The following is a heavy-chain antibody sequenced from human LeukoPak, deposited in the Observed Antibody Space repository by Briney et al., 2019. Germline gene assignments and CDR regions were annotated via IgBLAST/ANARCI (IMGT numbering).Heavy chain of an antibody. CDR2: IFHTGSV. Sequence: PSETLSLTCTVSGGSISGYYWSWIRQPPGKGLEWIGYIFHTGSVNYHPSLKSRVTMSVDTSKNQFSLNLYSTTAADTAVYYCVRQPYLGGAYYFDFWGQGTLVSVSS. J-gene: IGHJ4*02. CDR3: VRQPYLGGAYYFDF. CDR1: GGSISGYY. V-gene: IGHV4-59*08. D-gene: IGHD2-21*01.